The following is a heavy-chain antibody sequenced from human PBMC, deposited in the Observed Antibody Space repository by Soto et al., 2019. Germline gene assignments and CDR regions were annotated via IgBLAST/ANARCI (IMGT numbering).Heavy chain of an antibody. CDR2: IWYDGSNK. V-gene: IGHV3-33*01. D-gene: IGHD5-12*01. CDR3: ARDLDIVATDYDFDY. CDR1: GFTFSSYG. J-gene: IGHJ4*02. Sequence: GGSLRLSCAASGFTFSSYGMHWVRQAPGKGLEWVAVIWYDGSNKYYGDSVKGRFTISRDNSKNTLYLQMNSLRAEDTAVYYCARDLDIVATDYDFDYWGQGTLVTVSS.